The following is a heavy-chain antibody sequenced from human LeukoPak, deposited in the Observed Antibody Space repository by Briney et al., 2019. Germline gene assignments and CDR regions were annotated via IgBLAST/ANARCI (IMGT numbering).Heavy chain of an antibody. D-gene: IGHD6-13*01. CDR3: ARRQQLGWFDP. V-gene: IGHV4-39*07. J-gene: IGHJ5*02. CDR1: GGSISSSSYY. Sequence: PSETLSLTCTVSGGSISSSSYYWGWIRQPPGKGLEWIGSIYYSGSTYYNPSLKSRVTISVDTSKNQFSLKLSSVTAADTAVYYCARRQQLGWFDPWGQGTLVTVSS. CDR2: IYYSGST.